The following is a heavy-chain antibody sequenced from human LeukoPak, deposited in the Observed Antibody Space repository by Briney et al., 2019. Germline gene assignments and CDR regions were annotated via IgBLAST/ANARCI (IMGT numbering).Heavy chain of an antibody. CDR1: GFTFNNYA. CDR2: LSSSGGST. V-gene: IGHV3-23*01. D-gene: IGHD4-17*01. Sequence: TGGSLRLSCAASGFTFNNYAMNWVRQAPGKGLEWVSGLSSSGGSTFYADSVKGRFTISRDNSKNTVYLQMNSLRGEDTAIYYCARGVTVTTDFWGQGTLVTVSS. J-gene: IGHJ4*02. CDR3: ARGVTVTTDF.